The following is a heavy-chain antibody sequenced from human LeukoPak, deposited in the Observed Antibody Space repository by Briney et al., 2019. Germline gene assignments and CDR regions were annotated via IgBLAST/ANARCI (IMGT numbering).Heavy chain of an antibody. CDR3: ARSVVTATPHYFQH. V-gene: IGHV3-30*04. J-gene: IGHJ1*01. CDR1: GFTFNSYA. Sequence: GGSLRLSCAASGFTFNSYAMHWVRQAPGKGLEWVAVISYDGSNKNYGDSVKGRFTISRDNSENTLYLQMNSLSAEDTAVYYCARSVVTATPHYFQHWGQGTLVTVSS. CDR2: ISYDGSNK. D-gene: IGHD2-21*02.